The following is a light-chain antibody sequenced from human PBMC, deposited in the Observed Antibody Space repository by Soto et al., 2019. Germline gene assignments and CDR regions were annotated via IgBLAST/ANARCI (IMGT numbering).Light chain of an antibody. V-gene: IGKV1-39*01. CDR3: QQSFRPLWT. J-gene: IGKJ1*01. CDR1: QSISNY. CDR2: AAS. Sequence: DIQMTQSPSSLSASVGDRVTITCRASQSISNYLNWYQHKPGKAPKLLIYAASSMQSVVPSRFSGSGSETDFTLTISSLQPDDSATYYCQQSFRPLWTFGQGNPVEV.